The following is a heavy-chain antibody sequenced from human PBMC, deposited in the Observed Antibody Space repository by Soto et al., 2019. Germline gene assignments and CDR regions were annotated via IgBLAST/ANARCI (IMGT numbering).Heavy chain of an antibody. CDR3: ARENYSSSWSP. CDR2: IYHSGST. V-gene: IGHV4-4*02. D-gene: IGHD6-13*01. CDR1: GGSISNDNW. J-gene: IGHJ5*02. Sequence: SETLSLTCAVSGGSISNDNWWSWVRQLPGKGLEWIGEIYHSGSTNYNPSLKSRVTISVDESKNQFSLKLRSVTAADTAVYYCARENYSSSWSPWGQGTLVTVSS.